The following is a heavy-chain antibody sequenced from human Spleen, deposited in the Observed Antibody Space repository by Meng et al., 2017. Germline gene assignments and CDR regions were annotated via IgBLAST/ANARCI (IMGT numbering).Heavy chain of an antibody. V-gene: IGHV4-39*02. D-gene: IGHD3-9*01. Sequence: SETLSLTCTVSGGSISSSSYYWGWIRQPPGKGLEWIGNIYQSGNTHYNPSLKSRVTISVDTSKNHFSLRLSSVTAADTAVYFCARELRYIDWLPSYFDYWGQGTLVTISS. CDR2: IYQSGNT. CDR1: GGSISSSSYY. J-gene: IGHJ4*02. CDR3: ARELRYIDWLPSYFDY.